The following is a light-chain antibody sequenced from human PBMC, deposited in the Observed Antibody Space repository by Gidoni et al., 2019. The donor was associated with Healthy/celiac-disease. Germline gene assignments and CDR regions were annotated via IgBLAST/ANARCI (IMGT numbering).Light chain of an antibody. J-gene: IGKJ1*01. CDR1: QSVSSSY. CDR3: QQYGSSPWT. V-gene: IGKV3-20*01. Sequence: EMVLTQYPGTLSLSTGERATLSCRASQSVSSSYLAWYQKKLGQAPRLLIYGASSRATGIPDTFSGSGSGTDFTLTISRLEPEDVAVYYCQQYGSSPWTVGQGTKVEIK. CDR2: GAS.